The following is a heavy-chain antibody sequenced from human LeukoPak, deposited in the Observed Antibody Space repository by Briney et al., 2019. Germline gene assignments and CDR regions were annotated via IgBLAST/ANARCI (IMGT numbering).Heavy chain of an antibody. D-gene: IGHD3-16*02. J-gene: IGHJ4*02. CDR2: ISSSSSYI. Sequence: PGGSLRLSCAASGFTFDDYGMSWVRQAPGKGLEWVSSISSSSSYIYYADSVKGRFTISRDNAKNSLYLQMNSLRAEDTAVYYCARDTVYNQYYDYVWGSYRQGFFDYWGQGTLVTVSS. CDR3: ARDTVYNQYYDYVWGSYRQGFFDY. CDR1: GFTFDDYG. V-gene: IGHV3-21*01.